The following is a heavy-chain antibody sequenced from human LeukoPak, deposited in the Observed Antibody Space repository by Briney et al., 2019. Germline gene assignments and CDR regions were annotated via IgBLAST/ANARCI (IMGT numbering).Heavy chain of an antibody. CDR1: GGSLSSGSYY. CDR2: IDTSGST. V-gene: IGHV4-61*02. J-gene: IGHJ5*02. CDR3: AREPDQYYYDSSGYFSYNWFDP. Sequence: PSQTLSLTCTVSGGSLSSGSYYWSCIRQPAGKGLEWIGRIDTSGSTNYNPSLKSRITISVDTSKNRFSLKLSSVTAADTAVYYCAREPDQYYYDSSGYFSYNWFDPWGQGTLVTVSS. D-gene: IGHD3-22*01.